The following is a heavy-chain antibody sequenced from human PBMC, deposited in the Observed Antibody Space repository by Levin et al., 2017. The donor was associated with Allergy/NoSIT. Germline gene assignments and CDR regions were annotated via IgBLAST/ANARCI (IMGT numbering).Heavy chain of an antibody. D-gene: IGHD4-17*01. V-gene: IGHV3-23*01. CDR2: IRNDGSYT. Sequence: PGGSLRLSCTASGFTLRSHHISWARQTPGKGLEWVSGIRNDGSYTDYVESVRGRFTISRDDSRNIVYLQMNSLRVEDTAVYFCARIMSTAQSFWYGMDVWGQGTTVSVSS. CDR3: ARIMSTAQSFWYGMDV. J-gene: IGHJ6*02. CDR1: GFTLRSHH.